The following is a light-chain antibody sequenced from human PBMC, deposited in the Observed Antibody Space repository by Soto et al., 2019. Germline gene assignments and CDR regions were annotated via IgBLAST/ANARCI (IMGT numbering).Light chain of an antibody. CDR2: GSS. Sequence: EIVMTQSPATLSVSPGETAALSCRASQSLSSNLAWYQQKPCQAPRLLIYGSSTIATVIPARFSSSGSGTDYTHTLSSLQSEDVAVYNCQQYPNRPPWTFCQGTQVELQ. CDR3: QQYPNRPPWT. V-gene: IGKV3-15*01. CDR1: QSLSSN. J-gene: IGKJ1*01.